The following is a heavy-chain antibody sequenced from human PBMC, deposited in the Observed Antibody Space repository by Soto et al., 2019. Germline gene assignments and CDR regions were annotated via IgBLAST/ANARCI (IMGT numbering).Heavy chain of an antibody. V-gene: IGHV4-34*01. CDR1: GGSFSGYY. CDR2: INHSGST. Sequence: QVQLQQWGAGLLKPSETLSLTCAIYGGSFSGYYWSWIRQPPGKGLEWIGEINHSGSTNYNPSLKSRVTISVDTSKNQFSLKLSSVTAADTAVYYCARGRGIAASPHYYYGMDVWGQGTTVTVSS. D-gene: IGHD6-6*01. J-gene: IGHJ6*02. CDR3: ARGRGIAASPHYYYGMDV.